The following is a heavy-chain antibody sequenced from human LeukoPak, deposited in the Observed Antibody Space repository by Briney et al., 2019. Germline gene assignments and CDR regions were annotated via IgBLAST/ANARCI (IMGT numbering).Heavy chain of an antibody. Sequence: HTGGSLRLSCAASGFTFSSYAMSWVRQAPGKGLEWVSAISGSGGSTYYADSVKGRFTISRDNSKNTLYLQMNSLRAEDTAVYYCATQQYSSSWYYFDDWGQGTLSPSPQ. J-gene: IGHJ4*02. D-gene: IGHD6-13*01. CDR2: ISGSGGST. CDR1: GFTFSSYA. CDR3: ATQQYSSSWYYFDD. V-gene: IGHV3-23*01.